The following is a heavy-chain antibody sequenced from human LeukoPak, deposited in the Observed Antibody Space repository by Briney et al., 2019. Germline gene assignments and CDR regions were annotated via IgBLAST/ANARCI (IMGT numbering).Heavy chain of an antibody. Sequence: GSLRLSCAASGFTFSGYWMHWVRQAPGKGLVWVSRINPGGSSTIYADSVKGRFTISRDNAKNTLYLQMISLRDEDTAVYYCARVWENSHGYGYWGQGTLVTVSS. CDR1: GFTFSGYW. J-gene: IGHJ4*02. CDR3: ARVWENSHGYGY. V-gene: IGHV3-74*01. D-gene: IGHD5-18*01. CDR2: INPGGSST.